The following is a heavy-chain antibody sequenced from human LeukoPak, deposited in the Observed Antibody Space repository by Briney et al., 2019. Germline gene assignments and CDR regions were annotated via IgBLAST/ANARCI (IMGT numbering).Heavy chain of an antibody. Sequence: KTSETLSLTCAVYGGSSSGYYWSWIRQPPGKGLEWIGEINHSGSTNYNPSLKSRVTISVDTSTNQFSLKLSSVTAADTAVYYCARGYSSSWYYYYYGMDVWGKGTTVTVSS. CDR2: INHSGST. CDR3: ARGYSSSWYYYYYGMDV. D-gene: IGHD6-13*01. V-gene: IGHV4-34*01. CDR1: GGSSSGYY. J-gene: IGHJ6*04.